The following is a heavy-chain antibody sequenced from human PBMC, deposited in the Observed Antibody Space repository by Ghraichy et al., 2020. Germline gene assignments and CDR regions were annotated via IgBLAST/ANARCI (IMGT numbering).Heavy chain of an antibody. CDR1: GGSISSSSYY. J-gene: IGHJ4*02. V-gene: IGHV4-39*01. Sequence: TLSLTCTVSGGSISSSSYYWGWIRQPPGKGLEWIGSIYYSGSTYYNPSLKSRVTISVDTSKNQFSLKLSSVTAADTAVYYCARLRDGYNSDYWGQGTLVTVSS. D-gene: IGHD5-24*01. CDR3: ARLRDGYNSDY. CDR2: IYYSGST.